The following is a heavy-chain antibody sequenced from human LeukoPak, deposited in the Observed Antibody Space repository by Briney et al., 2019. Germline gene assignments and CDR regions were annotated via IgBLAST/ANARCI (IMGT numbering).Heavy chain of an antibody. CDR1: GGSISSSNW. J-gene: IGHJ5*02. V-gene: IGHV4-4*03. CDR2: IKHSGST. D-gene: IGHD3-10*01. CDR3: ARGVWFGELLAFDP. Sequence: PETLSLTCAVSGGSISSSNWWSGVRQPPGKGLGWIGEIKHSGSTNYNPSLKSRATISVDTSKNAFSLKLSSVTAADAAEYYCARGVWFGELLAFDPWGQGTLVTVSS.